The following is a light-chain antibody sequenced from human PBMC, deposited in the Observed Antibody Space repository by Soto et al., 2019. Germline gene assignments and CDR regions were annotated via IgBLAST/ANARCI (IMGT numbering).Light chain of an antibody. CDR2: EVR. CDR3: SAYTPRSTVI. Sequence: QSVLAQPASVSGSPGQSIPISCAGTNRDIGGYDDVSWYQKYPGTAPKLIMSEVRNRPSGVSSRFSGSKSGNTASLTIAGLKAEDDAEYYCSAYTPRSTVIFGEGNKLTVL. J-gene: IGLJ2*01. CDR1: NRDIGGYDD. V-gene: IGLV2-14*01.